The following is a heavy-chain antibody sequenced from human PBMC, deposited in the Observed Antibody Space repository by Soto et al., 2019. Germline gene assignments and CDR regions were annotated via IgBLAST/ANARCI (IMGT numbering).Heavy chain of an antibody. CDR1: GFTFSSYA. V-gene: IGHV3-30-3*01. Sequence: GGSLRLSCAASGFTFSSYAMHWVRQAPGKGLEWVAVISYDGSNKYYADSVKGRFTISRDNSKNTLYLQMNSLRAEDTAVYYCARESWELLYYFDYWGQGNLVTVSS. CDR3: ARESWELLYYFDY. D-gene: IGHD1-26*01. CDR2: ISYDGSNK. J-gene: IGHJ4*02.